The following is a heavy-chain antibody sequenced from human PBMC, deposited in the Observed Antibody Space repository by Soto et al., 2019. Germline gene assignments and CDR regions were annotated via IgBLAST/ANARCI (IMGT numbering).Heavy chain of an antibody. CDR1: GGSVSSGSYY. V-gene: IGHV4-61*01. Sequence: QVQLQESGPGLVKPSETLSLTCTVSGGSVSSGSYYWSWIRQPPGKGLEWIGYIYYSGSTNYNPSLMCRVTISVDTSKNQFSLKLSSVTAADTAVYYCARDRDPYSSGNWFDPWGQGTLVTVSS. CDR3: ARDRDPYSSGNWFDP. CDR2: IYYSGST. J-gene: IGHJ5*02. D-gene: IGHD6-19*01.